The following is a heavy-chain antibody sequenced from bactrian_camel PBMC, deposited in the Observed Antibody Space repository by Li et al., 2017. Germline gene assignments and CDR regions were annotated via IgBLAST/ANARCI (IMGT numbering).Heavy chain of an antibody. V-gene: IGHV3S1*01. Sequence: QLVESGGGSVRAGGSLRLSCAASGYRYSSGCMGWFRQAPGKEREWLAAYYRGAGGSSDYADSVKGRFSISLHNAQRTLYLQMNSLKTEDTAVYYCAACRSRDSVVGYGYWGQGTQVTVS. CDR1: GYRYSSGC. J-gene: IGHJ4*01. CDR2: YYRGAGGSS. CDR3: AACRSRDSVVGYGY.